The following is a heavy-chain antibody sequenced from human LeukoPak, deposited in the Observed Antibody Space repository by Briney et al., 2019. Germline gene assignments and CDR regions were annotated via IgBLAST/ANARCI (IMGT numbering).Heavy chain of an antibody. CDR1: GGSFSGYY. J-gene: IGHJ4*02. D-gene: IGHD2-2*01. Sequence: SETLSLTCAVYGGSFSGYYWSWIRQPPGKGLEWIGEINHSGSTNYNPSLKSRVTISVDTSKNQFSLKLSSVTAADTAVYYCARGSVPAAASRWGQGTLVTVSS. CDR2: INHSGST. CDR3: ARGSVPAAASR. V-gene: IGHV4-34*01.